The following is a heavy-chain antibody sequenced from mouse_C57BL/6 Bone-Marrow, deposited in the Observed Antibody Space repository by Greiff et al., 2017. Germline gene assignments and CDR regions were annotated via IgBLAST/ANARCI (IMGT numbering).Heavy chain of an antibody. J-gene: IGHJ2*01. CDR1: GYTFTDYE. D-gene: IGHD2-4*01. Sequence: QVQLQQSGAELVRPGASVTLSCKASGYTFTDYEMHWVKQTPVHGLEWIGAIDPENGGTAYNQKFKGKAILTADKSSSTAYMELRSLTSEDSAVYYCTMSADDDDEGVDYWGQGTTLTVSS. CDR2: IDPENGGT. CDR3: TMSADDDDEGVDY. V-gene: IGHV1-15*01.